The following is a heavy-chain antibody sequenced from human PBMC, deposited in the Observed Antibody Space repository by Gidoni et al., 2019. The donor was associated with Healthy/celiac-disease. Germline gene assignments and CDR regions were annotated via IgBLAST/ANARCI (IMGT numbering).Heavy chain of an antibody. J-gene: IGHJ6*02. V-gene: IGHV3-30*18. CDR3: AKDRSSWYLVYYGMDV. CDR2: ISYDGSNK. D-gene: IGHD6-13*01. Sequence: QVQLVESGGGVVQPGRSLRLSCAASGFPFSSYGMHWVRQAPGKGLEWVAVISYDGSNKYYADSVKGRFTISRDNSKNTLYLQMNSLRAEDTAVYYCAKDRSSWYLVYYGMDVWGQGTTVTVSS. CDR1: GFPFSSYG.